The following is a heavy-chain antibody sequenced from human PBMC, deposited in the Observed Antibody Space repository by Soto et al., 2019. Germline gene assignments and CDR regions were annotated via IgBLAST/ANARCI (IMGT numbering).Heavy chain of an antibody. J-gene: IGHJ6*02. CDR1: VDSITTYY. Sequence: PSETLSLTCTVSVDSITTYYWSWIRQPAGKGLEWIGRIDTSGNTNYNPSLKSRVTMSVDTSKKQFSLKLTSVTAAATAVYYCARYSNNWFQTEGMDVWGQGTTVTVSS. CDR3: ARYSNNWFQTEGMDV. V-gene: IGHV4-4*07. CDR2: IDTSGNT. D-gene: IGHD6-13*01.